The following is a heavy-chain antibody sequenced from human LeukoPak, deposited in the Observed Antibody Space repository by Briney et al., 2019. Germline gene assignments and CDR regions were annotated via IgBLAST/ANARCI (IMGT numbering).Heavy chain of an antibody. CDR1: GFTFSSNA. CDR2: ISGSGGST. Sequence: GGSLRLSCAASGFTFSSNAMSWFRQAPGKGLGGVSAISGSGGSTYYADSVKGRFTISRDNSKNTLYLQMNSLRAEDTAVYYCAKETTGSGSYNYDYWGQGTLVTVSS. V-gene: IGHV3-23*01. D-gene: IGHD3-10*01. J-gene: IGHJ4*02. CDR3: AKETTGSGSYNYDY.